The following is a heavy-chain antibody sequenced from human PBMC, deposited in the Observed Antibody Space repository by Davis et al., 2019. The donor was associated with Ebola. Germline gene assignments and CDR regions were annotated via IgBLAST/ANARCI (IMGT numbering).Heavy chain of an antibody. CDR3: TTSRGNPAVDY. CDR2: IKSKTDGGTT. J-gene: IGHJ4*02. CDR1: GFTFSSYA. D-gene: IGHD4-23*01. Sequence: GGSLRLSCAASGFTFSSYAMHWVRQAPGKGLEWVGSIKSKTDGGTTDYAAPVKGRFTISRDDSKNTLYLQMNSLKTEDTAVYYCTTSRGNPAVDYWGQGTLVTVSS. V-gene: IGHV3-15*01.